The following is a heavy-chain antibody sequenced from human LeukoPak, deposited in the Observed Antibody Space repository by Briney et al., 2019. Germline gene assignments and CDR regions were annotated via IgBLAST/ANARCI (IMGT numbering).Heavy chain of an antibody. V-gene: IGHV4-39*07. CDR2: IYYSGST. CDR1: GGSISSSSYY. CDR3: ARNPPATAEFYFDY. Sequence: PSETLSLTCTVSGGSISSSSYYWGWIRQPPGKGLEWIGSIYYSGSTYYNASLKSRVTISLDTSKNQFSLKLSSVTAADTAVYYCARNPPATAEFYFDYWGQGTLVTVSS. J-gene: IGHJ4*02. D-gene: IGHD1-14*01.